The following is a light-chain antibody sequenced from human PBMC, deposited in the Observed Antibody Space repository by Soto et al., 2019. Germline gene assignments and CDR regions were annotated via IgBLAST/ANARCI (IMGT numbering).Light chain of an antibody. Sequence: DIQMTQSPSTLSASLGDRVTITCRASQSLNSLLAWYQQKPGRAPKLLIYDASTLESGVPSRFSGSGSGTDFILTISSLQPEDFATYYCQQSYTTPRRTFGQGTKVDIK. CDR1: QSLNSL. CDR3: QQSYTTPRRT. J-gene: IGKJ1*01. CDR2: DAS. V-gene: IGKV1-39*01.